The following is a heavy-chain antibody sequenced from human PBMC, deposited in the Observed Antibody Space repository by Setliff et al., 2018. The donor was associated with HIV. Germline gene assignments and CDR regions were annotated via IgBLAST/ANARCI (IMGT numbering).Heavy chain of an antibody. J-gene: IGHJ6*03. D-gene: IGHD3-16*01. CDR3: ARAYPWGYVDYYYMDV. Sequence: ASVKVSCKASGYTFTSYYMHWVRQAPGQGLEWMGIINPSGGSTSYAQKFQGRVTMTRDTSTSTAYMELRSLRSDDTAVYYCARAYPWGYVDYYYMDVWGKGTTVTVSS. CDR1: GYTFTSYY. V-gene: IGHV1-46*01. CDR2: INPSGGST.